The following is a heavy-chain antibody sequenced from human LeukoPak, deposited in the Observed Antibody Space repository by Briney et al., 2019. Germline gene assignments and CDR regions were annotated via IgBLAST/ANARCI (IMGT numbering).Heavy chain of an antibody. Sequence: SETLSLTCTVSGASMTDYYWSWIRQPPGKGLEWIAYSHYSGETKYNPSLKSRITISVDTSKNQFSLKLSSVIAADTAVYFCARQPGGTAAFDIWGQGTTVTVSA. D-gene: IGHD1-14*01. J-gene: IGHJ3*02. V-gene: IGHV4-59*08. CDR2: SHYSGET. CDR3: ARQPGGTAAFDI. CDR1: GASMTDYY.